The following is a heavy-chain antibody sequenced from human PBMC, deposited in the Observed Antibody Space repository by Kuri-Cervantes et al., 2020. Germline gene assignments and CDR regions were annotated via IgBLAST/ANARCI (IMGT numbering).Heavy chain of an antibody. D-gene: IGHD3-3*01. J-gene: IGHJ5*02. CDR1: GGSLTGYF. V-gene: IGHV4-34*01. Sequence: GSLRLSCDVYGGSLTGYFWTWIRQSPGKGLEWIGEVNHSGDTNYNSSLKSRVTISADTSKNQFSLKLSSVTAADTAVYYCARHQYYNFWSGYYPTYNWFDPWGQGTLVTVSS. CDR3: ARHQYYNFWSGYYPTYNWFDP. CDR2: VNHSGDT.